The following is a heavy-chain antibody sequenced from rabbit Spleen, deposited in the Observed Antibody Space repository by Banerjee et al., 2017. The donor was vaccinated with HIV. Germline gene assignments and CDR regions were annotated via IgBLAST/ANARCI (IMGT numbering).Heavy chain of an antibody. V-gene: IGHV1S45*01. J-gene: IGHJ6*01. CDR2: AYAGSSGST. CDR1: GFPFSNKAV. CDR3: ARDAGTSFSTYGMDL. D-gene: IGHD8-1*01. Sequence: QEQLEESGGGLVKPEGSLTLTCKASGFPFSNKAVMCWVRQAPGKGLEWVACAYAGSSGSTYSATWAKGRFTVSKTSSTTVTLQMTSLTAADTATYFCARDAGTSFSTYGMDLWGPGTLVTVS.